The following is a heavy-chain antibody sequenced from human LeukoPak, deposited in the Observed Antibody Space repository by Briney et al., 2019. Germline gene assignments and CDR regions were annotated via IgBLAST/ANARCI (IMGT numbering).Heavy chain of an antibody. CDR3: ARGGKNYFDY. J-gene: IGHJ4*02. D-gene: IGHD3-10*01. CDR2: IYTSGST. Sequence: PSETLSLTCTVSGGSISSYYWSWIRQPAGKGLEWIGRIYTSGSTNYNPSLKSRLTISVDTSKNQFSLKLTSVTAADTAVYYCARGGKNYFDYWGQGTLVTVSS. V-gene: IGHV4-4*07. CDR1: GGSISSYY.